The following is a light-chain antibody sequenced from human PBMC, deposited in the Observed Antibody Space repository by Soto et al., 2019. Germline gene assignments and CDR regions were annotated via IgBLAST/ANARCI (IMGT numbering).Light chain of an antibody. V-gene: IGKV1-5*03. J-gene: IGKJ1*01. CDR3: QQYKSYST. CDR1: QNINKW. CDR2: EAS. Sequence: DIQMTQSPSTLSASVGDRVTITCRASQNINKWLAWYQQKPGKAPKLLIYEASTFEGGVPSRFSGSGSGTEFTLTISSLQPDDFATYWCQQYKSYSTFGQGTKMDIK.